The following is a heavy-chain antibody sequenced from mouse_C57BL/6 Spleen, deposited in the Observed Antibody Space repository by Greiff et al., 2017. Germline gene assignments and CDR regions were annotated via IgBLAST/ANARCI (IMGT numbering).Heavy chain of an antibody. Sequence: VQLQESGPELVKPGASVKISCKASGYAFSSSWMNWVKQRPGKGLEWIGRIYPGDGDTNYNGKFKGKATLTADKSSSTAYMQLSSLTSEDSAVYFCARPHYYDYDDYYAMDYWGQGTSVTVSS. CDR1: GYAFSSSW. CDR2: IYPGDGDT. CDR3: ARPHYYDYDDYYAMDY. J-gene: IGHJ4*01. V-gene: IGHV1-82*01. D-gene: IGHD2-4*01.